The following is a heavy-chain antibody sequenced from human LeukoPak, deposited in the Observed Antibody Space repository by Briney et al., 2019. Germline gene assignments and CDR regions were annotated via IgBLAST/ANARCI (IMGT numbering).Heavy chain of an antibody. CDR1: GGSISSYY. D-gene: IGHD6-19*01. CDR2: IYYSGST. V-gene: IGHV4-59*01. Sequence: PSETLSLTCPVSGGSISSYYWSWIRQPPGKGLEWIGYIYYSGSTNYNPSLKSRVTISVDTSKNQFSLKLSSVTAAETAVYYCARSLLGGAGSVDYWGQGTLVTVSS. J-gene: IGHJ4*02. CDR3: ARSLLGGAGSVDY.